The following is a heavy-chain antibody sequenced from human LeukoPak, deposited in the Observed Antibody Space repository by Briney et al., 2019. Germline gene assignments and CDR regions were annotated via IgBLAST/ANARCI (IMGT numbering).Heavy chain of an antibody. D-gene: IGHD6-6*01. CDR3: ARMGWAARDWGHYYMDV. J-gene: IGHJ6*03. CDR2: IGRTGSPI. CDR1: GFTFRDSY. V-gene: IGHV3-11*04. Sequence: PGGSLTLSCAASGFTFRDSYMTWVRQAPGRGLDWVSYIGRTGSPIYYADSVKGRFTISRDHAKNSLYLQMTSLRAEDTAVYYCARMGWAARDWGHYYMDVWGKGPTITVSS.